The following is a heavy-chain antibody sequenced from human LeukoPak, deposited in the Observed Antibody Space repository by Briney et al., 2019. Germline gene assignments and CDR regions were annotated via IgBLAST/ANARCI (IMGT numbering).Heavy chain of an antibody. V-gene: IGHV4-31*03. Sequence: SETLSLTCTVSGGSISSGGYYWRWIRQHPGKGLEWIVYIYYSGSTYYNPSLKSRVTISVDTSKNQFSLKLSSVTAADTAVYYCARDQQYCSSTSCYSNFDYWGQGTLVTVSS. J-gene: IGHJ4*02. CDR2: IYYSGST. CDR3: ARDQQYCSSTSCYSNFDY. D-gene: IGHD2-2*01. CDR1: GGSISSGGYY.